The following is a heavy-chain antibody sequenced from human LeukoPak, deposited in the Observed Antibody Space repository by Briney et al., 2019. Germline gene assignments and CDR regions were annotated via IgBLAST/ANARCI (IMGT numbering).Heavy chain of an antibody. CDR2: LYLNGNS. Sequence: SGTLSLTCAVSGGPFNSSRYCWAWIRQAPGQGLEWMVSLYLNGNSYYNPSLKSRFAMSLNTSKNQFILNLSAVTAAATAYYFCARHQYSGYQALFFDPWGQGPLVTVSS. D-gene: IGHD5-12*01. J-gene: IGHJ5*02. V-gene: IGHV4-39*01. CDR3: ARHQYSGYQALFFDP. CDR1: GGPFNSSRYC.